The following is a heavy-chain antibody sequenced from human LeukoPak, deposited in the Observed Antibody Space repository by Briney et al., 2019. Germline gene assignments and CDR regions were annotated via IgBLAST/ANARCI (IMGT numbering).Heavy chain of an antibody. V-gene: IGHV4-59*01. CDR3: ARGLGSESWFDP. Sequence: SETLSITCTVSGGSISSYYWSWIRQPPGKGLEWIGYIYYSGSTNYNPSLKSRVTISVDTSKNQFSLKLSSVTAADTAVYYCARGLGSESWFDPWGQGTLVTVSS. D-gene: IGHD6-19*01. CDR1: GGSISSYY. CDR2: IYYSGST. J-gene: IGHJ5*02.